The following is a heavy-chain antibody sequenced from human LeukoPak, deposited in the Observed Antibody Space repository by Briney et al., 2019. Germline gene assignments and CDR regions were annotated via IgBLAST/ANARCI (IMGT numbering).Heavy chain of an antibody. CDR3: ARGRDFWSGYYNQNDY. CDR2: ISWNSGSI. Sequence: GGSLRLSCAASGFTFGDYAMHWVRQAPGKGLEWVSGISWNSGSIGYADSVKGRFTISRDNSKNTLYLQMNSLRAEDTAVYYCARGRDFWSGYYNQNDYWGQGTLVTVSS. J-gene: IGHJ4*02. D-gene: IGHD3-3*01. V-gene: IGHV3-9*01. CDR1: GFTFGDYA.